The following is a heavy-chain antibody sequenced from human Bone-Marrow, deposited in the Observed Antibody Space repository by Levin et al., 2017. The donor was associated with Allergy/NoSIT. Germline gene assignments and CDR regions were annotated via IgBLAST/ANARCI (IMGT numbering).Heavy chain of an antibody. CDR1: GFTFSSYG. V-gene: IGHV3-33*01. Sequence: GGSLRLSCAASGFTFSSYGMHWVRQAPGKGLEWVAIIWYDGSDKYYADSVKGRFTISRDNSKNTLFLQVNSLRAEDTAVYYCARDSGGQLWVIDYWGQGTLVTVSS. CDR2: IWYDGSDK. J-gene: IGHJ4*02. D-gene: IGHD3-16*01. CDR3: ARDSGGQLWVIDY.